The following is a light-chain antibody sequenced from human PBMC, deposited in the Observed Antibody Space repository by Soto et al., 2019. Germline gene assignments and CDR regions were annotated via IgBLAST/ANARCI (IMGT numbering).Light chain of an antibody. V-gene: IGKV3-15*01. CDR2: GAS. CDR1: QSVSSN. CDR3: QQYNNWPPSYT. J-gene: IGKJ2*01. Sequence: EIVMTQSPATLSVSPGERATLSCRARQSVSSNLAWYQQKPGQAPRLLIYGASTRATGIPARFSGSGSGTEVTLKISSLQSEDFEVYYCQQYNNWPPSYTFGQGTKLEIK.